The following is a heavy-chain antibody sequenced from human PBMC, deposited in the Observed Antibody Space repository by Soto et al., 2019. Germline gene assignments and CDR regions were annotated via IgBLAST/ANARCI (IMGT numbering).Heavy chain of an antibody. J-gene: IGHJ4*02. V-gene: IGHV1-18*01. CDR1: SYTFTSDG. CDR3: ARSGSSWNLREFDS. CDR2: ISAYNGNI. Sequence: SVKVSCKASSYTFTSDGISCVRQAPGQVLEWMGWISAYNGNINYAQKFRGRVTMTTDTSTSSAYLEVRSLRSDDTAVYYCARSGSSWNLREFDSWGQGTLVTVS. D-gene: IGHD6-13*01.